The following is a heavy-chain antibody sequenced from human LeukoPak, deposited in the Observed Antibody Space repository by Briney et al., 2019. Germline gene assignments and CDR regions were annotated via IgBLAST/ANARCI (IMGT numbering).Heavy chain of an antibody. CDR3: ARAEYYGSGSQVFDY. D-gene: IGHD3-10*01. CDR1: GGSISSYY. V-gene: IGHV4-59*01. J-gene: IGHJ4*02. CDR2: IYYSGST. Sequence: PSETLSLTCTVSGGSISSYYWSWIRQPPGKGLEWIGYIYYSGSTNYNPSLKSRVTISVDTSKNQFSLKLSSVTAADTAVYYCARAEYYGSGSQVFDYWGQGTLVTVSS.